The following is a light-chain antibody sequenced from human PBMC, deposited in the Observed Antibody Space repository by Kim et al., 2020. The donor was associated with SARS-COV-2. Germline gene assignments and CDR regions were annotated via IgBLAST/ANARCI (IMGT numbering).Light chain of an antibody. V-gene: IGKV2-28*01. J-gene: IGKJ2*03. Sequence: EQASISCRSNQSLLHSNGYNYLDWYLQKPGQSPQLLIYLGSNRASGVPDRFSGSGSGTDFTLKISRVEAEDVGVYYCMQALQTPYSFGQGTKLEIK. CDR2: LGS. CDR3: MQALQTPYS. CDR1: QSLLHSNGYNY.